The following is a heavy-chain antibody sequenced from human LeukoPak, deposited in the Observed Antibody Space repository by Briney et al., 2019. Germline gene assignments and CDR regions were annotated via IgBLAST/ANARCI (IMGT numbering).Heavy chain of an antibody. CDR2: IYYSGSI. V-gene: IGHV4-59*01. J-gene: IGHJ2*01. Sequence: PSETLSLTCSVSGGSISSYYWSWIRQPPGKGLEWIAYIYYSGSINFNPSLKSRVTISVDTSKSEFSLKLSSVPAADTAAYYCARGRWTHDSSYWYFDLWGRGTLVTVSS. CDR3: ARGRWTHDSSYWYFDL. D-gene: IGHD5-18*01. CDR1: GGSISSYY.